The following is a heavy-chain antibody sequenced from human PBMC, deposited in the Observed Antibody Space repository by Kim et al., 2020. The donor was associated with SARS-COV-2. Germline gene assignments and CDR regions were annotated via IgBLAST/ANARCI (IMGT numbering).Heavy chain of an antibody. CDR3: ARVGGGDSPGAFDI. Sequence: ADYVNGLFTTSRDNAKNSLYLQMNSLRAEDTAVYYCARVGGGDSPGAFDIWGQGTMVTVSS. V-gene: IGHV3-11*05. J-gene: IGHJ3*02. D-gene: IGHD2-21*02.